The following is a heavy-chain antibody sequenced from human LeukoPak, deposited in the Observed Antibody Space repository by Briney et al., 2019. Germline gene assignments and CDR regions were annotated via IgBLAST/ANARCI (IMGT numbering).Heavy chain of an antibody. Sequence: PGGSLRLSCAASGFSFSIYSMNWVRQAPGKGLEWISYISTGSSTIYYADSVKGRFTISRDNAKNSLYLQMNSLRDEDTAVYYCARDRSEHYDRSAYSWNDAFDLWGQGTMVTVSS. V-gene: IGHV3-48*02. J-gene: IGHJ3*01. D-gene: IGHD3-22*01. CDR3: ARDRSEHYDRSAYSWNDAFDL. CDR2: ISTGSSTI. CDR1: GFSFSIYS.